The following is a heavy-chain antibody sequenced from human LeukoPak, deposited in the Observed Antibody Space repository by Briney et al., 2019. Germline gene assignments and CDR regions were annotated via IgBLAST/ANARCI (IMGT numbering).Heavy chain of an antibody. CDR1: GFTFSSYE. CDR2: ISYDGSNK. CDR3: ARGRKSLDV. D-gene: IGHD1-14*01. V-gene: IGHV3-30*03. J-gene: IGHJ6*04. Sequence: GGSLRLSCAASGFTFSSYEMNWVRQAPGKGLEWVAVISYDGSNKYYADSVKGRFTISRDNSKNTLYLQMNSLRAEDTAVYYCARGRKSLDVWGKGTTVTISS.